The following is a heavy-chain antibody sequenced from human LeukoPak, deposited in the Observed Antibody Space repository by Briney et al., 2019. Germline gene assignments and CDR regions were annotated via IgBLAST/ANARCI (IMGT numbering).Heavy chain of an antibody. CDR2: ISSSGSTI. J-gene: IGHJ4*02. D-gene: IGHD1-26*01. V-gene: IGHV3-48*03. CDR3: ARTNSGSYDY. CDR1: GFTFSSYE. Sequence: AGGSLRLSCAASGFTFSSYEMNWVRQAPGKGLEWVSYISSSGSTIYYADSVKGRFTISRDNAKNSLYLQMNSLRAEDTAVYYCARTNSGSYDYWGQGTLVTVSP.